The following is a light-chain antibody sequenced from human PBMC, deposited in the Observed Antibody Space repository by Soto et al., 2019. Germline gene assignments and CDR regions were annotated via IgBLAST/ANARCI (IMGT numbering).Light chain of an antibody. CDR3: CSYAGRVV. Sequence: QSALTQPRSVSGSRGQSVTISCTGTSSDVGGYNYVSWYQQHPGKAPKLMIYDVSKRPSGVPDRFSGSKSGNTASLTISGLQAEDEADYYCCSYAGRVVFGGGTKLTVL. V-gene: IGLV2-11*01. CDR1: SSDVGGYNY. J-gene: IGLJ2*01. CDR2: DVS.